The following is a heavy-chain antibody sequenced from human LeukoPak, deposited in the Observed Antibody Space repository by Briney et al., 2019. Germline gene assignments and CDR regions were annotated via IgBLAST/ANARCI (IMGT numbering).Heavy chain of an antibody. CDR2: IYYSGST. V-gene: IGHV4-59*04. Sequence: PSETLSLTCTVSGGSISDYYWSWIRQPPGKGLEWIGYIYYSGSTYYNPSLKSRVTISVDTSKNQFSLKLSSVTAADTAVYYCASLRSRSSWTTFYFDYWGQGTLVTVSS. D-gene: IGHD6-13*01. J-gene: IGHJ4*02. CDR1: GGSISDYY. CDR3: ASLRSRSSWTTFYFDY.